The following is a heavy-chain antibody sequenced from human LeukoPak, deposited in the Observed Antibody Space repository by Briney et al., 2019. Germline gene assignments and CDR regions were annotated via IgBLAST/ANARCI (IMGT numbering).Heavy chain of an antibody. CDR3: ARRYVSPRTYYYYYYMDV. D-gene: IGHD3-16*01. J-gene: IGHJ6*03. Sequence: SGTLYLTCVVSGGSISSSKWWSWLRQPPGKGLEWIGEINHSGSTNYNPSLKSRVTISVDTSKNQFSLKLSSVTAADTAVYYCARRYVSPRTYYYYYYMDVWGKGTTVTVSS. CDR2: INHSGST. V-gene: IGHV4-4*02. CDR1: GGSISSSKW.